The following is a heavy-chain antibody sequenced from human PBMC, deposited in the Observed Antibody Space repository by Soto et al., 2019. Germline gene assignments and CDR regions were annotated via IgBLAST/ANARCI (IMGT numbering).Heavy chain of an antibody. D-gene: IGHD6-25*01. V-gene: IGHV3-23*01. CDR3: AEEAVRRSSGFSFYYMDV. J-gene: IGHJ6*03. CDR1: GFSFSSYG. Sequence: EVQLLESGGGLVQPGGSLRLSCAASGFSFSSYGMSWVRQAPGKGLEWVSGISGSGDSTRYADSVKGRLTSSRDNSKNTRYRQLTSLRGEDTAVYYCAEEAVRRSSGFSFYYMDVWGKGTTVTVSS. CDR2: ISGSGDST.